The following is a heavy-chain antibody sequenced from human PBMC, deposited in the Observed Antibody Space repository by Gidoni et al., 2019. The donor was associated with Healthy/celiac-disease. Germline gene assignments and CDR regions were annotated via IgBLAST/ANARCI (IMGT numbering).Heavy chain of an antibody. V-gene: IGHV3-23*01. CDR2: ISGSGGST. J-gene: IGHJ5*02. D-gene: IGHD2-2*01. CDR1: GFAFSSYA. CDR3: AKGGPEGFDIVVQDWFDP. Sequence: EVQLLESGVGLVQPGGSLRLSCAASGFAFSSYAMSGVRQAPGKGLEWVSAISGSGGSTYYADSVKGRFTISRDNSKNTLYLQMNSLRAEDTAVYYCAKGGPEGFDIVVQDWFDPWGQGTLVTVSS.